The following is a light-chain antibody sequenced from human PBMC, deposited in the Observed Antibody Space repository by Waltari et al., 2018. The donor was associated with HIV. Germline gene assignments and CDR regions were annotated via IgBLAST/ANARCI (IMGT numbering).Light chain of an antibody. J-gene: IGLJ3*02. CDR2: EVS. CDR1: SSTVGAYNH. V-gene: IGLV2-14*01. CDR3: SSYTSSSTRV. Sequence: QPALPPPAAVPCPPGRPVPLHPTGTSSTVGAYNHVSWYQQHPGKAPKLMIYEVSNRPSGVSNRFSGSKSGNTASLTISGLQAEDEADYYCSSYTSSSTRVFGGGTKLTVL.